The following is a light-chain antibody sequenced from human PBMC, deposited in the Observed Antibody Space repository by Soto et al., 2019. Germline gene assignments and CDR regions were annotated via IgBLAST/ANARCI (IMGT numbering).Light chain of an antibody. J-gene: IGLJ3*02. V-gene: IGLV1-47*01. Sequence: HSVLTQSPSASGTPGQRVTISCSGSSSNIGNNYLYWYQQLPGTAPKLLIYRNNQRPSGVPDRFSGSKSGTSASLAISGLRSDDEADYFCASWDDSLSGWVFGGGTKLTVL. CDR1: SSNIGNNY. CDR3: ASWDDSLSGWV. CDR2: RNN.